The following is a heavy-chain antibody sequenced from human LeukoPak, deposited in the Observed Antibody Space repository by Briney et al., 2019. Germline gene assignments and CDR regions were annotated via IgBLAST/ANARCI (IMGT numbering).Heavy chain of an antibody. CDR1: GYTFTSYY. V-gene: IGHV1-2*02. J-gene: IGHJ4*02. CDR2: INPNSGDS. D-gene: IGHD2-21*02. Sequence: ASVKVSCKTSGYTFTSYYMHWVRQAPGQGLEWMGYINPNSGDSNSAQKFQGRVAMTGDTSISTAYMELSSLRSDDTAVYYCARQVVVVTAAYFYFEYWGQGTLVTVSS. CDR3: ARQVVVVTAAYFYFEY.